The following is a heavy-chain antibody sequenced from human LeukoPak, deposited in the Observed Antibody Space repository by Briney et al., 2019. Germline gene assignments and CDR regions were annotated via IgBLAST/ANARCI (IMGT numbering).Heavy chain of an antibody. J-gene: IGHJ4*02. CDR3: ARYHYDSGREFDC. Sequence: PGGSLRLSCAASGFTFSTYSMNWVRQAPGEGLEWVSYIDRSSSTIYYADPVKGRFTVSRDNAKNSLFLQMNSLRAEDTAVYYCARYHYDSGREFDCWGQGILVTVSS. CDR2: IDRSSSTI. D-gene: IGHD3-22*01. CDR1: GFTFSTYS. V-gene: IGHV3-48*01.